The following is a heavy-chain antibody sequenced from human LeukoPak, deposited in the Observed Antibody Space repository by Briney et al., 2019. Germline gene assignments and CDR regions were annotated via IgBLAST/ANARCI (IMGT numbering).Heavy chain of an antibody. CDR2: INPNSGGT. CDR3: VKGSGYCSSTSCYNWFDP. Sequence: ASVKVSCKASGYTFTGYYMHWVRQAPGQGLEWMGWINPNSGGTNYAQKFQGRVTMTRDTSISTAYMELSRLRSDDTAVYYCVKGSGYCSSTSCYNWFDPWGQGTLVTVSS. V-gene: IGHV1-2*02. J-gene: IGHJ5*02. D-gene: IGHD2-2*01. CDR1: GYTFTGYY.